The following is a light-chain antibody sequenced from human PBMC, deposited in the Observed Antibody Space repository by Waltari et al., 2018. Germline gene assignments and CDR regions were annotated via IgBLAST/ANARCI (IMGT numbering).Light chain of an antibody. V-gene: IGLV1-36*01. J-gene: IGLJ2*01. CDR1: RSNIGNNA. Sequence: QSVLTQTPSVSDAPRQRVTISCSGIRSNIGNNAVNWYQQVPGKAPKLLVFADGLLPSGVSYRFSGSKSGTSASLAISGLRSEDEGVYFCAAWDDSLKGVLFGGGTKLTVL. CDR2: ADG. CDR3: AAWDDSLKGVL.